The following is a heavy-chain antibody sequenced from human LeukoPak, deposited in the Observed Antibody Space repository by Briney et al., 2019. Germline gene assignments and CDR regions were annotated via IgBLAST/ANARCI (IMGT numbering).Heavy chain of an antibody. CDR2: ISSSSSYI. V-gene: IGHV3-21*01. J-gene: IGHJ4*02. Sequence: GGSLRLSCAASGFTFSNAWMSWVRQAPGKGLEWVSSISSSSSYIYYADSVKGRFTISRDNAKNSLYLQMNSLRAEDTAVYYCARDREVITDYWGQGTLVTVSS. D-gene: IGHD3-22*01. CDR1: GFTFSNAW. CDR3: ARDREVITDY.